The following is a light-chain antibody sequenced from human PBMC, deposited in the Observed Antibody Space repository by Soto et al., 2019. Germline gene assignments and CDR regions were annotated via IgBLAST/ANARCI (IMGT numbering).Light chain of an antibody. CDR1: ESISSW. CDR2: AAS. CDR3: QQLKSFPLS. V-gene: IGKV1-5*01. J-gene: IGKJ4*01. Sequence: DIQMTQSPSTLSASVGDRVTITCRASESISSWLAWYQQQPGKAPKLLIYAASTLQSGVPSRFSGSGSGIDFTLTISSLQPEDFATYYCQQLKSFPLSFGGGTTVEIK.